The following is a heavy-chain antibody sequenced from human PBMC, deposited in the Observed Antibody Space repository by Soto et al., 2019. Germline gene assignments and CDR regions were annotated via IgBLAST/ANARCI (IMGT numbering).Heavy chain of an antibody. CDR2: FYYCGRT. D-gene: IGHD2-15*01. Sequence: SETLSLTCTVSGGSISSYYWSWIRQPPGKGLECVVYFYYCGRTNYIPSIMSRVTISVDTSNNQLSLKLSSVTTEDTAVYYCASIVLLGHCSGGSCYPDAFDIWGQGTMVTVSS. CDR3: ASIVLLGHCSGGSCYPDAFDI. V-gene: IGHV4-59*08. J-gene: IGHJ3*02. CDR1: GGSISSYY.